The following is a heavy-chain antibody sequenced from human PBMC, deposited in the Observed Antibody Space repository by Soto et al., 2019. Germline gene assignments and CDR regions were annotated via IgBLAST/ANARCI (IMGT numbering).Heavy chain of an antibody. CDR3: AREKPSTFYGSGGKFGMDV. V-gene: IGHV1-69*13. J-gene: IGHJ6*02. Sequence: SVKVSCKASGGTFSSYAISWVRQAPGQGLEWMGGIIPIFGTANYAQKFQGRVTITADESTSTAYMELSSLRSEDTAVYYCAREKPSTFYGSGGKFGMDVWGQGTTVTVSS. D-gene: IGHD3-10*01. CDR2: IIPIFGTA. CDR1: GGTFSSYA.